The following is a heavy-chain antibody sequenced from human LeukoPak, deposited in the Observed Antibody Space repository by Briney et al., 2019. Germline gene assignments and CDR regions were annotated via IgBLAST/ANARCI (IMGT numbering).Heavy chain of an antibody. CDR1: GFTFSSYA. CDR3: AKGTYGSGSYRRFDP. Sequence: GGSLGLSCAASGFTFSSYAMSWVRQAPGKGLEWVSAISGSGGSTYYADSVKGRFTISRDNSKNTLYLQMNSLRAEDTAVYYCAKGTYGSGSYRRFDPWGQGTLVTVSS. CDR2: ISGSGGST. D-gene: IGHD3-10*01. V-gene: IGHV3-23*01. J-gene: IGHJ5*02.